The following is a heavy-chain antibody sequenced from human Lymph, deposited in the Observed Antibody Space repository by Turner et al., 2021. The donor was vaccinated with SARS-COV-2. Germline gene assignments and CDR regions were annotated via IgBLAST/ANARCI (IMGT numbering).Heavy chain of an antibody. CDR2: IIPRLAKA. Sequence: QVQLVQSGAEVKKPGSSVKVSCKASGGTFSSSAISWVRQAPGQGLEWMGGIIPRLAKANYAKNVQGRGTITAAKSTGTAYMELSSLRAEDTAVYFCARIAAPGMGGGVHYYYYAMDVWGQGTTVTVSS. J-gene: IGHJ6*02. CDR1: GGTFSSSA. V-gene: IGHV1-69*10. D-gene: IGHD6-13*01. CDR3: ARIAAPGMGGGVHYYYYAMDV.